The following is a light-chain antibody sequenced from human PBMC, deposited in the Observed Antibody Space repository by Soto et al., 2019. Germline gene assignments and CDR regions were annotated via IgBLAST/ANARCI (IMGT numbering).Light chain of an antibody. V-gene: IGLV2-14*01. CDR2: EVS. CDR1: GSDVGGYDY. Sequence: VLSQPASVSGSPGHSITISCTGTGSDVGGYDYVSWYQLHPGKAPKLMVFEVSNRPSGVSYRFSGSKSGNTASLTISGLQAEDEADYFCSSYSISTAYLFGTGTKVTVL. J-gene: IGLJ1*01. CDR3: SSYSISTAYL.